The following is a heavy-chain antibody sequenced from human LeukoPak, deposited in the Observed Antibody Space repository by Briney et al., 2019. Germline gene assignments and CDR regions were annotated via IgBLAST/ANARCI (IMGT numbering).Heavy chain of an antibody. CDR2: IYHSGGT. CDR1: GGSISSTNW. Sequence: SETLSLTCAVSGGSISSTNWWSWVRQPPGKGLEWIGEIYHSGGTNYNPSLKSRVTISVDTSKNQFSLKLSSVTAADTAVYYCARGRDAFDIWGQGTMVTVSS. J-gene: IGHJ3*02. V-gene: IGHV4-4*02. CDR3: ARGRDAFDI.